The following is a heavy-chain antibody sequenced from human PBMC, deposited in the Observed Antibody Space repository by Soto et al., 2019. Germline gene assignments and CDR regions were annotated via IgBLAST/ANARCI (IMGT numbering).Heavy chain of an antibody. J-gene: IGHJ4*02. D-gene: IGHD3-22*01. CDR2: ISSSSSYI. Sequence: EVQLVESGGGLVKPGGSLRLSCAASGFTFSSYSMNWVRQAPGKGLEWVSSISSSSSYIYYADAVKGRFTISRDNAKNSLYLQRNSLRAEDTAVYYCATPKSYDSSGYSAYWGQGTLVTVSS. CDR3: ATPKSYDSSGYSAY. V-gene: IGHV3-21*01. CDR1: GFTFSSYS.